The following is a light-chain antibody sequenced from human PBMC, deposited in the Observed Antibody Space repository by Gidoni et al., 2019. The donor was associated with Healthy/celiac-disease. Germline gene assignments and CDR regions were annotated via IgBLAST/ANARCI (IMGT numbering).Light chain of an antibody. CDR2: DAS. Sequence: DIQMTQSPSSLSASVGDRVTITCQASQDISNYLNCYQQKPGKAPKLLIYDASNLETGVPSSFSGSGSGTDFTSTISSLQPEDIATYYCQQYDNLPRTFGQGTKLEIK. V-gene: IGKV1-33*01. CDR1: QDISNY. CDR3: QQYDNLPRT. J-gene: IGKJ2*01.